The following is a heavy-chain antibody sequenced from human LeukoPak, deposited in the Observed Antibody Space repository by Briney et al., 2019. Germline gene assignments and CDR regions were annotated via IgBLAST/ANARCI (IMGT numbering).Heavy chain of an antibody. J-gene: IGHJ4*02. Sequence: ASVKVSCKASGYSFTSNYIHWVRQAPGQGLEWMGMIYPRDGSTSYAQKFQGRVTITADESTSTAYMELSSLRSEDTAVYYCARGWRYCSSTSCYDLDYWGQGTLVTVSS. CDR2: IYPRDGST. CDR3: ARGWRYCSSTSCYDLDY. CDR1: GYSFTSNY. D-gene: IGHD2-2*01. V-gene: IGHV1-46*01.